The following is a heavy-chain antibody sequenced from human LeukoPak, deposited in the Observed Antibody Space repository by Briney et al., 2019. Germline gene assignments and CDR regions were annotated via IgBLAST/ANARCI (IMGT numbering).Heavy chain of an antibody. Sequence: PSETLSLTCTVSGGSISSFYWAWIRQPPGKGLEWIGYIHYTGSTNYNPSLKSRVTISVDTSRTHFSLKLSSVTAADTAVYYCARHPGGRQNWFDPWGQGTLVTVSP. CDR3: ARHPGGRQNWFDP. D-gene: IGHD3-16*01. J-gene: IGHJ5*02. V-gene: IGHV4-59*08. CDR2: IHYTGST. CDR1: GGSISSFY.